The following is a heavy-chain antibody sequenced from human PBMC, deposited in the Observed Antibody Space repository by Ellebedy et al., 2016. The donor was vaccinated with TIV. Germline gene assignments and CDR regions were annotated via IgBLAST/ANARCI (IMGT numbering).Heavy chain of an antibody. CDR3: ASAARGSGAYESF. CDR2: INEIGGKT. V-gene: IGHV3-23*01. D-gene: IGHD5-12*01. Sequence: PGGSLRLSCGASGFTFSSYTMGWVRQAPGKGPQWVSDINEIGGKTYYADSVKGRFTVSRDNSKNILYLQMNSLRADDTALYYCASAARGSGAYESFWGQGTLVTVSS. CDR1: GFTFSSYT. J-gene: IGHJ4*02.